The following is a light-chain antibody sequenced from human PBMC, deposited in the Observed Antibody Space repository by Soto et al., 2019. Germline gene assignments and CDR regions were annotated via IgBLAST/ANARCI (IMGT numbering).Light chain of an antibody. Sequence: DIQMTQSTSSLSASVGDRVTITCRASQSISSYLNWYQQTPGKAPKLLIYAASSLQSGVPSRFSGSGSGTDFTLTISRLQPEDFATYYCQQSYSSPRTFCQVSNVAIK. CDR2: AAS. V-gene: IGKV1-39*01. CDR3: QQSYSSPRT. CDR1: QSISSY. J-gene: IGKJ1*01.